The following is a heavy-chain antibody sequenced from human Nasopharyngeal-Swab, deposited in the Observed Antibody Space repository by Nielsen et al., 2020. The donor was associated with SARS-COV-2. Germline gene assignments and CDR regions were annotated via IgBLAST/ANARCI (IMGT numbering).Heavy chain of an antibody. CDR1: GGSFSGYY. J-gene: IGHJ4*02. V-gene: IGHV4-34*01. CDR2: INHSGST. CDR3: AREEQSFDY. D-gene: IGHD1-26*01. Sequence: GSLRLSCAVYGGSFSGYYWSWIRQPPGKGLEWIGEINHSGSTNYNPSLKSRVTMSVDMSKNQFSLKLSSVTAADTAVYYCAREEQSFDYWGQGTLVAVSS.